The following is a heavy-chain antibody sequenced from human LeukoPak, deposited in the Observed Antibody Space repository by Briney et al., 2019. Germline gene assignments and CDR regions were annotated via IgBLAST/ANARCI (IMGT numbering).Heavy chain of an antibody. D-gene: IGHD2-21*02. V-gene: IGHV3-53*01. CDR3: ARARIVVVTAIRGFDY. CDR2: IYSSGDT. CDR1: GFNVSSNY. J-gene: IGHJ4*02. Sequence: GGTLRLSCAASGFNVSSNYMSWVRQAPGKGLEWVSVIYSSGDTYYADSVKGRFTISRDNSKSTLYLEMNSLRVEDTAVYYCARARIVVVTAIRGFDYWGQGTLVTVSS.